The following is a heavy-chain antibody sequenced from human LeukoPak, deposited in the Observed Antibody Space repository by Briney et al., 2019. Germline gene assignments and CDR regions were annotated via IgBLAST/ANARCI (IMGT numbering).Heavy chain of an antibody. CDR2: ISNDGSSK. Sequence: GGSLRLSCAASGFTFSSYVMHWVRQAPGKGLEWVALISNDGSSKYYADSVKGRFTISRDNSKNTLYLQMSSLRTEDTAVYYCARGGSDWYNGDYWGQGTLVTVFS. D-gene: IGHD6-19*01. CDR1: GFTFSSYV. J-gene: IGHJ4*02. V-gene: IGHV3-30-3*01. CDR3: ARGGSDWYNGDY.